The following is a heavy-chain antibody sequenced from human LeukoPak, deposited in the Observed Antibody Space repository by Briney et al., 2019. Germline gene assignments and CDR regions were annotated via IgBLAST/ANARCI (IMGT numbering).Heavy chain of an antibody. V-gene: IGHV3-23*01. J-gene: IGHJ4*02. D-gene: IGHD3-10*01. CDR3: AKAASITMVRGVIPYFDY. CDR1: GFTFSTYA. CDR2: ISGSGGST. Sequence: GGSLRLSCAASGFTFSTYAMSWVRQAPGEGLEWVSAISGSGGSTYYADSVKGRFIISRDNSKNTLYLQMNSLRAEDTAVYYCAKAASITMVRGVIPYFDYWGQGTLVTVSS.